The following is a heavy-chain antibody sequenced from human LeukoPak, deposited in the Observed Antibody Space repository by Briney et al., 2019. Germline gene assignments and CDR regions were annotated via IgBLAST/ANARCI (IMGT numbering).Heavy chain of an antibody. CDR2: IYSGDST. V-gene: IGHV3-66*01. CDR1: GFTVSSNY. J-gene: IGHJ4*02. CDR3: ARGSSSRGFDY. Sequence: TGGSLRLSCAASGFTVSSNYMSWVRQAPGKGLEWVSVIYSGDSTYYPDSVKGRFTISRDNSKNTLYLQMNSLRAEDTAVYYCARGSSSRGFDYWGQGTLVTVSS. D-gene: IGHD6-6*01.